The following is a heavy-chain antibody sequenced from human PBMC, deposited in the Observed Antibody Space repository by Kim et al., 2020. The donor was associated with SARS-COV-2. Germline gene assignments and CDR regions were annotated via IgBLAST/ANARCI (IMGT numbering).Heavy chain of an antibody. CDR1: GFTFSSYS. V-gene: IGHV3-48*01. Sequence: GGSLRLSCAASGFTFSSYSMNWVHQAPGKGLEWVSYISSSSSTIYYADSVKGRFTISRDNAKNSLYLQMNSLRAEDTAVYYCAHLGVGATNYWGQGTLVTVSS. CDR2: ISSSSSTI. D-gene: IGHD1-26*01. J-gene: IGHJ4*02. CDR3: AHLGVGATNY.